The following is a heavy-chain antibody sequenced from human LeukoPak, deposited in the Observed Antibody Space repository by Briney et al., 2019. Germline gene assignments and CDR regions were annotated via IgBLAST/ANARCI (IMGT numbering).Heavy chain of an antibody. Sequence: GGSLRLSCAASGFTFSSYWMHWVRQAPGKGLVWVSRINSDGSSTSYADFVKGRFTTSRDNAKNTLYLQMNSLRAEDTAVYYCARDGQDCSGGSCYVGGFDYWGQGTLVTVSS. J-gene: IGHJ4*02. CDR2: INSDGSST. V-gene: IGHV3-74*01. D-gene: IGHD2-15*01. CDR1: GFTFSSYW. CDR3: ARDGQDCSGGSCYVGGFDY.